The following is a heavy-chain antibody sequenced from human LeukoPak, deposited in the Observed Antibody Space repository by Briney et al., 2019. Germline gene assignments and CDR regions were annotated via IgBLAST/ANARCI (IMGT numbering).Heavy chain of an antibody. V-gene: IGHV3-9*01. J-gene: IGHJ3*01. CDR3: AKGTRPSASHKKSALDV. Sequence: GGSLRLSCAASGLSFDDFAMHWVRQAPGKGLEWVSGISWNSDDVDYADSVKGRFTISREDAENSLYLQMDSLRAEDTALYYCAKGTRPSASHKKSALDVWGQGIMVTVSS. CDR1: GLSFDDFA. CDR2: ISWNSDDV. D-gene: IGHD3-3*01.